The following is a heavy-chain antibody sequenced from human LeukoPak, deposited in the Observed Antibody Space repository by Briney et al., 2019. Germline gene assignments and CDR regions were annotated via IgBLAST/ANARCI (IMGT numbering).Heavy chain of an antibody. Sequence: GGSLRLSCAASGFTFSTYAMSWVRQAAGKGLVWVSRIYGDGSRISYADSVKGRFTISRDNAKNTLFLQMNSLRAEDTVVYYCTSDTVDTAVGIDYWGQGTLVTVSS. D-gene: IGHD5-18*01. CDR3: TSDTVDTAVGIDY. J-gene: IGHJ4*02. CDR1: GFTFSTYA. V-gene: IGHV3-74*01. CDR2: IYGDGSRI.